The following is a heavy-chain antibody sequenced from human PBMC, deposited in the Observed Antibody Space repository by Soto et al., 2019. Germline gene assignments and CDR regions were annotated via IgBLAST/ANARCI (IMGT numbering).Heavy chain of an antibody. CDR1: GVIYRNYA. CDR3: AKDSVSVNRNYDAFDI. D-gene: IGHD3-10*01. Sequence: VHLLESGGGLVQPGGSLRLSCETSGVIYRNYAMSWVRQAPGEGPEWVSTIGCGEKIFYADSVKGRFTISRDDSKNTMFLHRDDLRVDDTAIYFCAKDSVSVNRNYDAFDIWGQETVVIVSS. V-gene: IGHV3-23*01. CDR2: IGCGEKI. J-gene: IGHJ3*02.